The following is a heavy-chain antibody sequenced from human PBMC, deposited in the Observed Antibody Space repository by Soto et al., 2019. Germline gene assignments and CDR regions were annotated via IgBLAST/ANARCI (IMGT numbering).Heavy chain of an antibody. CDR1: GGSISSYY. CDR3: ARETVVVPADPCVYYYYYMDV. J-gene: IGHJ6*03. V-gene: IGHV4-59*01. D-gene: IGHD2-2*01. Sequence: ETLSLTCTVSGGSISSYYWSWIRQPPGKGLEWIGYIYYSGSTNYNPSLKSRVTISVDTSKNQFSLKLSSVTAADTAVYYCARETVVVPADPCVYYYYYMDVWAKGTPVTVAS. CDR2: IYYSGST.